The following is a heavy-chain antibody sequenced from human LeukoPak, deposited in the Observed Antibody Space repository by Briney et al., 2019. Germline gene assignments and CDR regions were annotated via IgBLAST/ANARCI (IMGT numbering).Heavy chain of an antibody. D-gene: IGHD5-12*01. Sequence: GGSLRLSCAASGFTFSNYWLHWVRQAPGKGLVWVSRVNFDGTTTNYADSVKGRLTISRDNTKTTLYLQMDSLRAEDTAVYHCVRGPGGYDPLAFDSWGQGTLVTVSS. J-gene: IGHJ4*02. V-gene: IGHV3-74*01. CDR1: GFTFSNYW. CDR3: VRGPGGYDPLAFDS. CDR2: VNFDGTTT.